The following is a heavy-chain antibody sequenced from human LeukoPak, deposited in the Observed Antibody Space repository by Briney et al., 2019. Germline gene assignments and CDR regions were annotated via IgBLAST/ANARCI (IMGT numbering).Heavy chain of an antibody. CDR3: ARAGHDSSGYYYGYFDY. J-gene: IGHJ4*02. CDR2: INTSGST. CDR1: GGSISSGSYY. D-gene: IGHD3-22*01. Sequence: SQTLSLTCTVSGGSISSGSYYWSWIRQPAGKGLEWIGRINTSGSTNYNPSLKSRVTISVDTSKNQFSLNLTSVTAADTAVYYCARAGHDSSGYYYGYFDYWGQGTLVTVSS. V-gene: IGHV4-61*02.